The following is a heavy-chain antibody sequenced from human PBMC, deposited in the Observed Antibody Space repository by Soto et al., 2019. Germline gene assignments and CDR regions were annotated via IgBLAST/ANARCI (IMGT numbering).Heavy chain of an antibody. Sequence: EVQLVESGGGLVQPGGSLRLSCAASGFTFSSYSMNWVRQAPGKGLEWVSYISSSSSTIYYADSVKGRFTISRDNAKNSVYLQMNSLRAEDTAVYYCARVTTVVTPGYWGQGTLVTVSS. CDR1: GFTFSSYS. J-gene: IGHJ4*02. CDR2: ISSSSSTI. CDR3: ARVTTVVTPGY. D-gene: IGHD4-17*01. V-gene: IGHV3-48*01.